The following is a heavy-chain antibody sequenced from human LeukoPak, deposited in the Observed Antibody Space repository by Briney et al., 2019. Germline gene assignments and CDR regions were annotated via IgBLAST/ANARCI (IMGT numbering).Heavy chain of an antibody. Sequence: TGGSLRLSCAASGFTFSTYGMNWVRQAPGKGLEWVSGISGSGGSTDYADSVKGRFTISRDNSKNTLYLQMNSLRAEDTAVYYCAKDRVRDCSSTSCEYFDYWGQGTLVTVSS. CDR2: ISGSGGST. V-gene: IGHV3-23*01. CDR3: AKDRVRDCSSTSCEYFDY. J-gene: IGHJ4*02. CDR1: GFTFSTYG. D-gene: IGHD2-2*01.